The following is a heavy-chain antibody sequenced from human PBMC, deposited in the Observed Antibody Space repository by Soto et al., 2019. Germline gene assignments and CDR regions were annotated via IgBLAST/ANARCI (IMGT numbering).Heavy chain of an antibody. D-gene: IGHD2-15*01. CDR2: IWYDGSNK. CDR3: ARESEVVAAFHHYYYYYYMDV. Sequence: PGGSLRLSCAASGFTFSSYGMHWVRQAPGKGLEWVAVIWYDGSNKYYADSVKGRFTISRDNSKNTLYLQMNSLRAEDTAVYYCARESEVVAAFHHYYYYYYMDVWGKGTTVTVSS. CDR1: GFTFSSYG. J-gene: IGHJ6*03. V-gene: IGHV3-33*01.